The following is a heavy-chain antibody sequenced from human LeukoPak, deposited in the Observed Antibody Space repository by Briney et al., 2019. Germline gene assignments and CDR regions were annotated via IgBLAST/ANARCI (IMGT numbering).Heavy chain of an antibody. CDR2: IYYSGST. CDR1: GGTMNNYY. Sequence: PSETLSLTCTVSGGTMNNYYWSWIRQTPGKGLDWIGYIYYSGSTNYNPSLQGRVILSVDTSKNQFSLKLSSVTAADTAVYYCARSELLWFGGVNSGFDYWGQGTLVTVSS. D-gene: IGHD3-10*01. J-gene: IGHJ4*02. CDR3: ARSELLWFGGVNSGFDY. V-gene: IGHV4-59*01.